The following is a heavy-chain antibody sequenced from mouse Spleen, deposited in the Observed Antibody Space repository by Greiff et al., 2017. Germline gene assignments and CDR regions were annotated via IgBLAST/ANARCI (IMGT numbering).Heavy chain of an antibody. CDR1: GYTFTSYW. J-gene: IGHJ4*01. CDR3: AKGGYYYGSSYYYAMDY. V-gene: IGHV1-64*01. D-gene: IGHD1-1*01. CDR2: IHPNSGST. Sequence: QVQLKQPGAELVKPGASVKLSCKASGYTFTSYWMHWVKQRPGQGLEWIGMIHPNSGSTNYNEKFKSKATLTVDKSSSTAYMQLSSLTSEDSAVYYCAKGGYYYGSSYYYAMDYWGQGTSVTVSS.